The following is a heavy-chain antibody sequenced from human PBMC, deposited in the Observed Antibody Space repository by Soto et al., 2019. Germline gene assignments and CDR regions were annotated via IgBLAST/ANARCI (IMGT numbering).Heavy chain of an antibody. CDR3: VRRGHSPMSYLGYY. CDR2: IRQDGGAH. D-gene: IGHD3-16*02. Sequence: EVQLVESGGGLAQPGGSLRLSCVASGFTFTTYWMSWVRQAPGKALEWVANIRQDGGAHYYVDSVKGRFTISRDNAKNSVYLQMDSLRAEDPAVYYCVRRGHSPMSYLGYYWGQGILGTVSS. V-gene: IGHV3-7*03. J-gene: IGHJ4*02. CDR1: GFTFTTYW.